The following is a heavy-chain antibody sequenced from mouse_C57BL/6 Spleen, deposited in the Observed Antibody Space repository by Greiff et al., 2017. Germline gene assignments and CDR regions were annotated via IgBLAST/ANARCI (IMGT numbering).Heavy chain of an antibody. CDR3: ARVPLIYYYGSSYAMDY. Sequence: EVKLMESGGGLVKPGGSLKLSCAASGFTFSSYAMSWVRQTPEKRLEWVATISDGGSYTYYPDNVKGRFTISRDNAKNNLYLQMSHLKSEDTAMYYCARVPLIYYYGSSYAMDYWGQGTSVTGSS. CDR1: GFTFSSYA. CDR2: ISDGGSYT. J-gene: IGHJ4*01. V-gene: IGHV5-4*03. D-gene: IGHD1-1*01.